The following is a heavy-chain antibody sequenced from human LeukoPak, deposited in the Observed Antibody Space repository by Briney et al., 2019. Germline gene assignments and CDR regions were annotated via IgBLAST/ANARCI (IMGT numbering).Heavy chain of an antibody. CDR1: GYTFTTYY. CDR3: ARDGGQSYDILTGYYNNDWFDP. J-gene: IGHJ5*02. V-gene: IGHV1-18*04. Sequence: ASVKVSCKASGYTFTTYYIHWVRQAPGQGLEWMGWISAYDGNTDYAQYLQGRVTMTIDTSTSTAYMELRSLRSDDTAVYYCARDGGQSYDILTGYYNNDWFDPWGQGTLVTVSS. D-gene: IGHD3-9*01. CDR2: ISAYDGNT.